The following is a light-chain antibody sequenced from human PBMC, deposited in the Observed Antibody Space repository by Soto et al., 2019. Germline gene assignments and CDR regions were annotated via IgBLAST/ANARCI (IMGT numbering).Light chain of an antibody. CDR1: QSISSY. J-gene: IGKJ1*01. Sequence: DIQMTQSPSSLSASVGARVTITCRASQSISSYLNWYQQKPGKAPKLLIYAASSLQSGVPSRFSGSGSGTDFTLTISSLQPEDFATYYCQQSYSTPWTCGQGTKVEIK. CDR2: AAS. CDR3: QQSYSTPWT. V-gene: IGKV1-39*01.